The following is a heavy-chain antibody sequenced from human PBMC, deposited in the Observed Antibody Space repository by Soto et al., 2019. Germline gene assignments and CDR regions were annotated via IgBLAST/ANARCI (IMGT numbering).Heavy chain of an antibody. D-gene: IGHD3-3*01. CDR1: GGPLRSYA. V-gene: IGHV1-69*13. Sequence: GGSVEVVCEASGGPLRSYAISLVRQAPGQGLEWIGGIIPIFGTANYAQKFQGRVTITAYESTSTAYMELSSLRSEDTAVYYCARPGIFWSGYSTHYYYYGMDFWGQGTTVTVSS. J-gene: IGHJ6*01. CDR2: IIPIFGTA. CDR3: ARPGIFWSGYSTHYYYYGMDF.